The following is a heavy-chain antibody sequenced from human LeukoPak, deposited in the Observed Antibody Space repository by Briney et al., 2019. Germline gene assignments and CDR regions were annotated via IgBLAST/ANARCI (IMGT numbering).Heavy chain of an antibody. J-gene: IGHJ4*02. CDR1: GYTFTSYG. D-gene: IGHD3-3*01. V-gene: IGHV1-18*01. CDR2: ISAYNGNT. CDR3: ARRGRGVASGYDY. Sequence: ASVKVSCKASGYTFTSYGISWVRQAPGQGLEWMGRISAYNGNTNYAQKLQGRVTMTTDTSTSTAYVELRSLRSDDTAVYYCARRGRGVASGYDYWGQGTLVTVSS.